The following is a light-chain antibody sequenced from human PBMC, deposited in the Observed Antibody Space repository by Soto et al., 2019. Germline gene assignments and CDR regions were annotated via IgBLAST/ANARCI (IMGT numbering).Light chain of an antibody. CDR2: GAS. Sequence: EIVLTQSPGTLSLSPGERATLTCRASQSVSSSYLAWYQQKPGQAPRLLIYGASSRAAGIPDRFSGSGSWTAFTLTISRLEPEDFAVYYCQQYGSSPPMYTFGQGTKLEIK. CDR1: QSVSSSY. J-gene: IGKJ2*01. CDR3: QQYGSSPPMYT. V-gene: IGKV3-20*01.